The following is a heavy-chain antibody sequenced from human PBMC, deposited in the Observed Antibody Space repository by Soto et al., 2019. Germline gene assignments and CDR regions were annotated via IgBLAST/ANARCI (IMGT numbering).Heavy chain of an antibody. D-gene: IGHD5-12*01. V-gene: IGHV1-69*01. CDR3: ARDGRDGYIHAFDI. CDR2: IIPIFGTA. CDR1: GGTFSSYA. J-gene: IGHJ3*02. Sequence: QVQLVQSGAEVKKPGSSVKVSCKASGGTFSSYAISWVRQAPGQGLEWMGGIIPIFGTANYAQKFQGRVTINADESTRTAYMVLSSLRSEDTALYYCARDGRDGYIHAFDIWGQGTMVTVSS.